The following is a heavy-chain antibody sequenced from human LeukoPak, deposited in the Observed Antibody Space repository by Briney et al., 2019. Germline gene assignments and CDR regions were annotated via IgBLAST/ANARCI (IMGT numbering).Heavy chain of an antibody. D-gene: IGHD2-2*01. CDR2: IRYDGSNK. J-gene: IGHJ4*02. Sequence: GGSLRLSCAASGFTFSGYAMHWVRQAPGKGLEWVAFIRYDGSNKYYADSVKGRFTISRDNSKNTLYLQMNSLRAEDTAVYYCAKDRYDIVVVPAANYFDYWGQGTLVTVSS. V-gene: IGHV3-30*02. CDR1: GFTFSGYA. CDR3: AKDRYDIVVVPAANYFDY.